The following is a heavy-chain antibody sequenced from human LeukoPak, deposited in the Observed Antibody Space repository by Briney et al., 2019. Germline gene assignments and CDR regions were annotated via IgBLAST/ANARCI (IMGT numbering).Heavy chain of an antibody. CDR1: GGSISSSSYY. CDR3: ARVRSGYSYGYYFDY. D-gene: IGHD5-18*01. CDR2: IYYSGST. J-gene: IGHJ4*02. V-gene: IGHV4-39*01. Sequence: SETLSLTCTASGGSISSSSYYWGWIRQPPGKGLEWIGSIYYSGSTYYNPSLKSRVTISVDTSKNQFSLRLSSVTAADTAVYYCARVRSGYSYGYYFDYWGQGTLVTVSS.